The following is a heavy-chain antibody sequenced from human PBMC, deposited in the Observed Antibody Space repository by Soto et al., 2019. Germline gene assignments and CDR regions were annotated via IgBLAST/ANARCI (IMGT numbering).Heavy chain of an antibody. J-gene: IGHJ4*02. Sequence: QVQLQQWGAGLLKPSETLSLTCAVYGGSFSCYYWSWIRQPPGKGLEWIGEINHSGSTNYNPSLKSRVTISVDTSKNQFSLKLSSVTAADTAVYYCASPIRSTGGGYWGQGTLVTVSS. CDR3: ASPIRSTGGGY. CDR1: GGSFSCYY. D-gene: IGHD4-17*01. CDR2: INHSGST. V-gene: IGHV4-34*01.